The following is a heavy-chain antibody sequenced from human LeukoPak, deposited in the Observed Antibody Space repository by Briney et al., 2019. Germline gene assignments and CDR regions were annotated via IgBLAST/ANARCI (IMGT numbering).Heavy chain of an antibody. Sequence: ASVKVSCKASGYTFTSYGISWVRQAPGQGLEWMGCISAYNGNTNYAQKLQGRVTMTTDTSTSTAYMELRSLRSDDTAVYYCARDLSSWGSYRYFDYWGQGTLVTVSS. CDR1: GYTFTSYG. D-gene: IGHD3-16*02. V-gene: IGHV1-18*01. CDR3: ARDLSSWGSYRYFDY. CDR2: ISAYNGNT. J-gene: IGHJ4*02.